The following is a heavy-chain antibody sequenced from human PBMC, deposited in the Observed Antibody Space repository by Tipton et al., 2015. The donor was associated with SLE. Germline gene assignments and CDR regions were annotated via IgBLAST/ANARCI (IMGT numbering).Heavy chain of an antibody. CDR2: IFPGDSDT. CDR3: ARRPDHGSGSHAFDI. CDR1: GYSFTSYW. D-gene: IGHD3-10*01. Sequence: QSGAEVKKPGESLKISCQGSGYSFTSYWISWVRQMPGKGLEWMGIIFPGDSDTIYNPSFEGQVTISADKSISTAYLQWSSLKASDTAMYYCARRPDHGSGSHAFDIWGQGTMVTVSS. V-gene: IGHV5-51*03. J-gene: IGHJ3*02.